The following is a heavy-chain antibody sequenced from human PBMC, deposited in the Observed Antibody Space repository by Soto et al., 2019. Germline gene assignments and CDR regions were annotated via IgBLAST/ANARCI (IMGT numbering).Heavy chain of an antibody. CDR2: INHSGST. CDR3: ARGGITMVRGHACDI. V-gene: IGHV4-34*01. CDR1: GGSFSGYY. D-gene: IGHD3-10*01. J-gene: IGHJ3*02. Sequence: QVQLQQWGAGLLKPSEILSLTCAVYGGSFSGYYWSWIRQPPGKGLEWIGEINHSGSTNYNPSLKSRVTISVYSSKNQFSLKPSSVTAADTAVYYCARGGITMVRGHACDIWGQGTMVTVSS.